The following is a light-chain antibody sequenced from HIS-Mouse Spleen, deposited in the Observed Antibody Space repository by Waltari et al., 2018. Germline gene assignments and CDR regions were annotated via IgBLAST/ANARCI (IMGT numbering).Light chain of an antibody. J-gene: IGKJ4*01. Sequence: DIVMTQSPDSLAVSLGERVTINCKSSQSVLYSSNNKNYLAWYQQKPGQPPKLLIYWASTRESGVPGRFSGSGSGTDFTLTISSLQAEDVAVYYCQQYYSTPTFGGGTKVEIK. CDR1: QSVLYSSNNKNY. CDR3: QQYYSTPT. CDR2: WAS. V-gene: IGKV4-1*01.